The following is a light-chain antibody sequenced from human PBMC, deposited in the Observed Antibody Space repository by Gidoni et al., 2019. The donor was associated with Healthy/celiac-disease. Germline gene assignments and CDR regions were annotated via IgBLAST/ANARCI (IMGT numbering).Light chain of an antibody. CDR1: SGSVSTSYY. CDR2: RTN. J-gene: IGLJ3*02. CDR3: VLYMGSGPHWV. V-gene: IGLV8-61*01. Sequence: QTVVTQEPSFSVSPGGTVTLTCGLSSGSVSTSYYPSWYQQTPGQAPRTLIYRTNTRSSGVPDRFSGSILGNKAALTITGAQADDESDYYCVLYMGSGPHWVFGGGTKLTVL.